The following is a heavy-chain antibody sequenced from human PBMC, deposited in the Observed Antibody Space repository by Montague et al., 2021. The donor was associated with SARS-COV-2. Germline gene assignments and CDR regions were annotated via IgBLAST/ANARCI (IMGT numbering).Heavy chain of an antibody. Sequence: SETLSLTCAVYGGSFTENFWTWIRQPPGKGLEWIGEINHSGTSNYNASLMSRVTIPIDTAKNQFSLRLSALAAADTAVYYCARGRSTRVRGVIFTSYYYYYYGIDVWGQGTTVTVSS. V-gene: IGHV4-34*01. CDR3: ARGRSTRVRGVIFTSYYYYYYGIDV. D-gene: IGHD3-10*01. CDR2: INHSGTS. CDR1: GGSFTENF. J-gene: IGHJ6*02.